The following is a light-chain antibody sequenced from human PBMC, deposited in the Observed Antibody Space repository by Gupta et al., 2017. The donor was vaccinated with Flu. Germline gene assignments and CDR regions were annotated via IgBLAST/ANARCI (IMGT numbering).Light chain of an antibody. CDR2: AAS. CDR3: LQDYNYSRT. V-gene: IGKV1-6*01. J-gene: IGKJ1*01. Sequence: AIPLTLSPSSLSASVGDRVTITCRASQGIRNELGWYQQKPGKAPKLLIYAASSLQSGVPSRFSGSGSGTEFTLTISSLQPEDFATYYCLQDYNYSRTFGQGTKVEIK. CDR1: QGIRNE.